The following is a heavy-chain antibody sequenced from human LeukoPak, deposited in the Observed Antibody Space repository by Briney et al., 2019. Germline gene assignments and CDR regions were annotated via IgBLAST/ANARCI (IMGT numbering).Heavy chain of an antibody. V-gene: IGHV1-18*01. CDR3: ASGDEAGYSSGWYAY. CDR1: GYTCTSYG. CDR2: ISAYNGNT. D-gene: IGHD6-19*01. J-gene: IGHJ4*02. Sequence: ASAKLSCKASGYTCTSYGISLVRQAPGQRLEWMGWISAYNGNTNYAQKLQGRVTMTTDTSTRTTYRELRSLRSDDTAMYYCASGDEAGYSSGWYAYWGQGTLVTVSS.